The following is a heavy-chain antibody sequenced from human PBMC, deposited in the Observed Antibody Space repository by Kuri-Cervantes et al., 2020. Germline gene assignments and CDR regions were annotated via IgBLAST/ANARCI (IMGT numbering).Heavy chain of an antibody. V-gene: IGHV3-30-3*01. J-gene: IGHJ4*02. Sequence: GESLKISCAASGFTFSSYAMHWVRQAPGKGLEWVAVISYDGSNKYYADSVKGRFTISRDNSKNTLYLQMNSLRAEDTAVYYRARAVVTHFDYWGQGTLVTVSS. CDR2: ISYDGSNK. D-gene: IGHD4-23*01. CDR1: GFTFSSYA. CDR3: ARAVVTHFDY.